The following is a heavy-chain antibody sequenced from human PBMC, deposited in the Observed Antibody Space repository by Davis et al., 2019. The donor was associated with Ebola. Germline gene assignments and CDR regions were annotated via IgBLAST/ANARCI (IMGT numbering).Heavy chain of an antibody. CDR2: INHSGSS. Sequence: SETLSLTCTVSGGSVSSGRYYWNWIRQPPGKGLEWIGEINHSGSSKYNPSLKSRVTMSVDTSKNQVSLRLSSVTAADTAVYYCARSITIIRGVIPWFDPWGQGTLVTVSS. CDR1: GGSVSSGRYY. D-gene: IGHD3-10*01. V-gene: IGHV4-39*07. CDR3: ARSITIIRGVIPWFDP. J-gene: IGHJ5*02.